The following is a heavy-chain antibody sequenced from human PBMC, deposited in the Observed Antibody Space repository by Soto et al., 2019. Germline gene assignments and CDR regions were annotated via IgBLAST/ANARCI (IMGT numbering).Heavy chain of an antibody. CDR3: ARRRLSG. D-gene: IGHD6-19*01. V-gene: IGHV3-48*01. Sequence: EVQLVESGGGLVQPGGSLRLSCAASGFNFNTYSMNWVRQAQGKGLEWISYISSSSITIYYADSVKGRFTISRDNGKDSLYLQMNSLRVEDTAIYYCARRRLSGWGQGTLVTVSS. CDR2: ISSSSITI. J-gene: IGHJ4*02. CDR1: GFNFNTYS.